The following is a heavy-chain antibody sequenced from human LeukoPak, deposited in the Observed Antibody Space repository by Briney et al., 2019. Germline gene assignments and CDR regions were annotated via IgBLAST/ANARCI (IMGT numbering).Heavy chain of an antibody. D-gene: IGHD5-12*01. CDR2: ISYDGSNK. CDR1: GFTFSSYA. Sequence: SGGSLRLSCAASGFTFSSYAMHWARQAPGKGLEWVAVISYDGSNKYYADSVKGRFTISRDNSKNTLYLQMNSLRAEDTAVYYCARDGANSGYDLYSDYWGQGTLVTVSS. J-gene: IGHJ4*02. V-gene: IGHV3-30-3*01. CDR3: ARDGANSGYDLYSDY.